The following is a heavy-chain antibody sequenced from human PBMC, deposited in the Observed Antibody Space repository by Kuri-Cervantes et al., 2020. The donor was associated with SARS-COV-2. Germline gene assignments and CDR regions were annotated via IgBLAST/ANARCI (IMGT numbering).Heavy chain of an antibody. CDR1: GYSFTNYW. V-gene: IGHV5-10-1*01. Sequence: GESLKISCKGSGYSFTNYWIGWVRQMPGKGLEWMGRIDPSDSYTNYSPSFQGHVTISADKSISTAYLQWSSLKASDTAMYYFARDMTYYYYGMDVWGQGTTVTVSS. CDR2: IDPSDSYT. CDR3: ARDMTYYYYGMDV. J-gene: IGHJ6*02.